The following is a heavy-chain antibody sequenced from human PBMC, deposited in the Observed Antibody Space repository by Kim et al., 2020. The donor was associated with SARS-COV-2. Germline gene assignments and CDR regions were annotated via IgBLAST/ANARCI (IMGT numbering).Heavy chain of an antibody. CDR1: GGTFSSYA. CDR3: ARVMVRGVIITDYYYGMDV. Sequence: SVKVSCKASGGTFSSYAISWVRQAPGQGLEWMGGIIPIFGTANYAQKFQGRVTITADESTSTAYMELSSLRSEDTAVYYCARVMVRGVIITDYYYGMDVWGQGTTVTVSS. V-gene: IGHV1-69*13. D-gene: IGHD3-10*01. J-gene: IGHJ6*02. CDR2: IIPIFGTA.